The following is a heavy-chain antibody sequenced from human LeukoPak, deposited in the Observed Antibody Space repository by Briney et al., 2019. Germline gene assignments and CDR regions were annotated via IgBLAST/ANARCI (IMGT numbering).Heavy chain of an antibody. Sequence: SETLSLTCTVSGGSISSYYWSWIRQPPGKGLEWIGYIYYSGSTNYNPSLKSRVTISVDTSKNQFSLKLSSVTAADTAVHYCARHYYYYYMDVWGKGTTVTVSS. J-gene: IGHJ6*03. CDR2: IYYSGST. CDR3: ARHYYYYYMDV. CDR1: GGSISSYY. V-gene: IGHV4-59*01.